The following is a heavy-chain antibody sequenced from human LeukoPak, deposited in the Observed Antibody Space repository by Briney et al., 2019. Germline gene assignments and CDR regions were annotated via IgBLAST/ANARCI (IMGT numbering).Heavy chain of an antibody. CDR1: GYSISSGYY. J-gene: IGHJ6*03. Sequence: KSSETLSLTCTVSGYSISSGYYWGWIRQPPGKGLEWIGTIYYSGSTYYNPSLTSRVTISVDTSKNQFSLKLSSVTAADTAVYYCARHKDYYYSYMDVWGKGTTVTISS. CDR3: ARHKDYYYSYMDV. V-gene: IGHV4-38-2*02. CDR2: IYYSGST.